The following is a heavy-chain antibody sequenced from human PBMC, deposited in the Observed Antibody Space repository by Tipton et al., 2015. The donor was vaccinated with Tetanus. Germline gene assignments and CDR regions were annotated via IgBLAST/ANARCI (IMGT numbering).Heavy chain of an antibody. CDR3: ARAPVPDLNWFDP. V-gene: IGHV3-33*01. D-gene: IGHD3-3*01. Sequence: SLRLSCAASGFTFSSYGMHWVRQASGKGLEWVAVIWYDGSNKYYADSVKGRFTISRDNSKNTLYLQMNSLRAEDTAVYYCARAPVPDLNWFDPWGQGTLVTVSS. CDR2: IWYDGSNK. J-gene: IGHJ5*02. CDR1: GFTFSSYG.